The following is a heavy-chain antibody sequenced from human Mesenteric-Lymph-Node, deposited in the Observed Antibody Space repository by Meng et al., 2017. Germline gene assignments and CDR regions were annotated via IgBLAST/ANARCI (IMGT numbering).Heavy chain of an antibody. V-gene: IGHV4-30-4*01. D-gene: IGHD3-22*01. J-gene: IGHJ2*01. CDR3: ARGYYDSSGYGYWYFDL. CDR1: GGSISSGDYY. CDR2: IYYSGST. Sequence: QVELPGAGPGLVRPSQTLSLTCTVSGGSISSGDYYWSWIRQPPGKGLEWIGYIYYSGSTYYNPSLKSRVTISVDTSKNQFSLKLSSVTAADTAVYYCARGYYDSSGYGYWYFDLWGRGTLVTVSS.